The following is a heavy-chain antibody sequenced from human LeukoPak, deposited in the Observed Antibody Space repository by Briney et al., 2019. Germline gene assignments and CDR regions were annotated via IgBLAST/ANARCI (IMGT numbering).Heavy chain of an antibody. V-gene: IGHV4-59*01. Sequence: SETLSLTCAVSGGSISGYYWSWIRQPPGKGLEWIGYIYHTGNSNYNPSLRSRVTVSVDTSKNQFSLELTSVTAADTAVYYCARSLPLGELTFRPFFDFWVRGNLVIVSS. J-gene: IGHJ4*02. CDR3: ARSLPLGELTFRPFFDF. CDR2: IYHTGNS. D-gene: IGHD3-16*01. CDR1: GGSISGYY.